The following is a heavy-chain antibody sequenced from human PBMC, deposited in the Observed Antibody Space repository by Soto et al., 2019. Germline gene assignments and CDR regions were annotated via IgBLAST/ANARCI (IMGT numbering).Heavy chain of an antibody. CDR1: GYTFTSYY. Sequence: ASVKVSCKASGYTFTSYYMHWVRQAPGQGLEWMGIINPSGGSTSYAQKFQGRVTMTRDTSTSTVYMELSSLRSEDTAVYYCAKDSQAGSYDSSGYCARSYGMEGWGKRTTV. J-gene: IGHJ6*01. CDR2: INPSGGST. V-gene: IGHV1-46*01. D-gene: IGHD3-22*01. CDR3: AKDSQAGSYDSSGYCARSYGMEG.